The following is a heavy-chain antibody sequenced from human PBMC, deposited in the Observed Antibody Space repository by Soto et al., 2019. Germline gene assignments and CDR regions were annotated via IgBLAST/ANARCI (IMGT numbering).Heavy chain of an antibody. J-gene: IGHJ4*02. CDR1: GGTFNTYA. CDR3: AREVQVHPPAFVY. D-gene: IGHD3-10*01. CDR2: ISPMFGAA. V-gene: IGHV1-69*19. Sequence: QVQLVQSGAEMKKPGSSVKVSCQSSGGTFNTYAMNWVRPAPGQGPEWMGDISPMFGAANYAPKFQGRVTITADDSTGTSYMLLSSLTSEDAALYCCAREVQVHPPAFVYWGQGTLVTVSS.